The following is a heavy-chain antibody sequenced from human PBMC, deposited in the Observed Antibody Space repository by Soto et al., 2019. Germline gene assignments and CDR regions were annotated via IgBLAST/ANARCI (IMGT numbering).Heavy chain of an antibody. D-gene: IGHD4-17*01. CDR2: ISGSGVST. CDR3: VKEKLRYGDSSPFDY. CDR1: GFTFNNYA. Sequence: GGSLRLSCAASGFTFNNYAMSWVRQTPGEGLEWVSAISGSGVSTYYADSVRGRFTISRDNSKNTLYLQMNSLGADDTAVYYCVKEKLRYGDSSPFDYWGQGTLVTVAS. V-gene: IGHV3-23*01. J-gene: IGHJ4*02.